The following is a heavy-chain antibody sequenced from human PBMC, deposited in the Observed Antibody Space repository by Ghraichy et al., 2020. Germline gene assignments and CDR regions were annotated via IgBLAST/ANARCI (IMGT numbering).Heavy chain of an antibody. CDR1: GGSISSSSYY. J-gene: IGHJ5*02. V-gene: IGHV4-39*01. Sequence: SETLSLTCTVSGGSISSSSYYWGWIRQPPGKGLEWIGSIYYSGSTYYNPSLKSRVTISVDTSKNQFSLKLSSVTAADTAVYYCASTIAARHSWFDPWGQGTLVTVSS. CDR3: ASTIAARHSWFDP. CDR2: IYYSGST. D-gene: IGHD6-6*01.